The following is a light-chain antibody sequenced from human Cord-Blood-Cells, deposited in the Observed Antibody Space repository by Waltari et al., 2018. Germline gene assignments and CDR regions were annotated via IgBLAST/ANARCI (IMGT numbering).Light chain of an antibody. CDR2: DVS. CDR3: SSYTSSSTLVV. CDR1: SSDVGGYNY. Sequence: QSALTQPASVSGSPGQSITISCTGTSSDVGGYNYVSWYQQHPGKAPKLMIYDVSNRPSGVSNRFSGSKSGNTASLTISALQAEDEADYYCSSYTSSSTLVVFGTGPKVTVL. V-gene: IGLV2-14*03. J-gene: IGLJ1*01.